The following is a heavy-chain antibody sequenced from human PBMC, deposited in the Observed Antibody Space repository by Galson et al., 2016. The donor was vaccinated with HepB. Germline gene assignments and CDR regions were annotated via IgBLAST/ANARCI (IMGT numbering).Heavy chain of an antibody. V-gene: IGHV3-7*01. Sequence: SLRLSCAASGFTISSYWMTWVRQVPGKGLEWVANINQDGDDINYVDFVRGRFFISRDNARNSLFLQMNSLRVDDTALYYCEAYCERGDRRCVERWGQGTLVTVSS. CDR1: GFTISSYW. D-gene: IGHD2-21*01. J-gene: IGHJ4*02. CDR2: INQDGDDI. CDR3: EAYCERGDRRCVER.